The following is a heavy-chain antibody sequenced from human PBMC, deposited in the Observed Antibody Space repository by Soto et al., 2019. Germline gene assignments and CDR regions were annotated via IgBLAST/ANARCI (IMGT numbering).Heavy chain of an antibody. CDR2: IVPRFGSP. V-gene: IGHV1-69*06. D-gene: IGHD3-16*01. CDR1: GGTFSDFA. Sequence: QVQLVQSGAEMRKPGSSLSVSCKASGGTFSDFAFSWVRQAPGHGLEWMGGIVPRFGSPNYAQKFGGRVTISADTSTSTVYMEVSSLRFDDTAVYFCARDRIQLRLGKYSFNGMDVWGQGTTITVSS. J-gene: IGHJ6*02. CDR3: ARDRIQLRLGKYSFNGMDV.